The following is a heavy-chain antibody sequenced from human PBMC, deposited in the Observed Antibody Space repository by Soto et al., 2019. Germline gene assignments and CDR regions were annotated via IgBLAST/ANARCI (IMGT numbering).Heavy chain of an antibody. CDR3: ARDRSILTGYYNWFDP. CDR1: GYTFTNYE. V-gene: IGHV1-8*01. D-gene: IGHD3-9*01. CDR2: MSPNSGDT. Sequence: ASVKVSCKASGYTFTNYETIWVRQATGQGLEWVGWMSPNSGDTVYAEKFQGRVTLTRDTSISTAYMELSSLRSEDTAVYYCARDRSILTGYYNWFDPWGQGTLVTVS. J-gene: IGHJ5*02.